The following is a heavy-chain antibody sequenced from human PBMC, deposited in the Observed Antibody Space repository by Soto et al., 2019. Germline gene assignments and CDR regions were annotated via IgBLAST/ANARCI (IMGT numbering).Heavy chain of an antibody. CDR2: IYNSGAR. V-gene: IGHV4-59*08. J-gene: IGHJ5*02. CDR3: ATHSLDSGYGSS. Sequence: SETLSLTCTVSGGTIGNFYVSWIRQPPGKGLEWIGYIYNSGARNYHPSLKSRVIMSVDTSRTRFTLEVTSVTAADSAVYYCATHSLDSGYGSSWRPGTLVTVSS. CDR1: GGTIGNFY. D-gene: IGHD5-12*01.